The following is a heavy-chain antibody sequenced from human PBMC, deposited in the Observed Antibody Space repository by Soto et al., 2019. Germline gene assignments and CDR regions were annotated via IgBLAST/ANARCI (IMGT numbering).Heavy chain of an antibody. V-gene: IGHV1-2*02. CDR2: IDPRSGGT. CDR1: GYPFTTYY. D-gene: IGHD3-10*01. CDR3: ATDDYGIFPY. Sequence: HVQLVQSGTEVKKPGASVRVSCMVSGYPFTTYYIHWVRHAPGQGLDWMGWIDPRSGGTVYEQKFQGRVTMTRDTSISTVYMYLSGLTSDDTALYYCATDDYGIFPYWGQGSLVTVSS. J-gene: IGHJ4*02.